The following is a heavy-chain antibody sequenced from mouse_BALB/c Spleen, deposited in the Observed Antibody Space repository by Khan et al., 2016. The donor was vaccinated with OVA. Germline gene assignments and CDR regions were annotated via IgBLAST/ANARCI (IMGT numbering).Heavy chain of an antibody. CDR3: ARAGYGGFAY. Sequence: EVQLQESGGGLVKPGGSLKLSCAASGFSFSDYYMYWIRQTPEKRLEWVATISDGGGSTYYPDSVKGRFTISRDNAKNNLYLQMSSLKSEDTAIXYCARAGYGGFAYWGQGTLVTVSA. D-gene: IGHD1-1*02. V-gene: IGHV5-4*02. CDR2: ISDGGGST. CDR1: GFSFSDYY. J-gene: IGHJ3*01.